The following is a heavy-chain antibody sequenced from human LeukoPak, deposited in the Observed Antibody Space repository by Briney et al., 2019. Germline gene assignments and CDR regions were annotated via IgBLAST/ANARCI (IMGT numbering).Heavy chain of an antibody. CDR1: GGTFSSYA. CDR2: IIPILGIA. D-gene: IGHD3-22*01. J-gene: IGHJ4*02. V-gene: IGHV1-69*04. Sequence: SVKVSCKASGGTFSSYAISWVRQAPGQGLEWMGRIIPILGIANYAQKFQGRVTITADKSTSTAYMELSSLRSEDTAVYYCARGIYYYDSSGLRDYWGQGTLVTVSS. CDR3: ARGIYYYDSSGLRDY.